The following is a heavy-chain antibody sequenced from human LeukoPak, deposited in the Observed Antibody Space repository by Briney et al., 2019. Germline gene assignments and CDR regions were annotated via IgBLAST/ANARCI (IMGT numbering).Heavy chain of an antibody. D-gene: IGHD3-10*01. V-gene: IGHV1-2*02. CDR1: GYAFTDYY. CDR2: INPNSGGT. CDR3: ARDLTYYGSGWGVSFDY. J-gene: IGHJ4*02. Sequence: ASVKVSCKASGYAFTDYYIHWLRQAPGQGLEWMGWINPNSGGTNFAQKFQGRVTLTRDTSISTAYMELSRLRSDDTAVYYCARDLTYYGSGWGVSFDYWGQGTLVTVSS.